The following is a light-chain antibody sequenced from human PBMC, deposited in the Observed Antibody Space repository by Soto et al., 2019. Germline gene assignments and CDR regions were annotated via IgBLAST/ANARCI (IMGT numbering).Light chain of an antibody. CDR1: HGSSTY. Sequence: LYAFAGNRVTVSCRSRHGSSTYLAWYQQKPGKAPRLLMLDASTMPSGVPSRFSGSGSGTEFTLTIIILQAEDGIRYRSEDYGFLLNTFGEVTKVDI. J-gene: IGKJ4*01. CDR3: EDYGFLLNT. CDR2: DAS. V-gene: IGKV1-9*01.